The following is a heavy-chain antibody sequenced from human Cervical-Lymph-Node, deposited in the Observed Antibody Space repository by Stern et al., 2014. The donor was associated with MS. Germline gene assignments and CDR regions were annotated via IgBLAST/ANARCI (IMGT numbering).Heavy chain of an antibody. CDR2: ISYDGNHK. CDR1: GFTFSSYG. Sequence: DQLVESGGAVVQPGRSLRLSCAASGFTFSSYGMNWVRPAPGKGLEWVTVISYDGNHKYYAASVKGRFTISRDNSKNTLHLQMNSVTPDDTAIYYCARDYEDTSMLFDHWGQGTLVTVSS. V-gene: IGHV3-30*03. D-gene: IGHD2-8*01. CDR3: ARDYEDTSMLFDH. J-gene: IGHJ4*02.